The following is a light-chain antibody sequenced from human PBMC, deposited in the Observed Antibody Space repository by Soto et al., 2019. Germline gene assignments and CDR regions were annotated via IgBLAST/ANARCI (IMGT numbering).Light chain of an antibody. CDR1: QSVSNN. V-gene: IGKV3-15*01. CDR3: QQYNKWLT. J-gene: IGKJ3*01. Sequence: EIVLTQSPGTLSLSPGERATLSCRASQSVSNNYLAWYQQKPGQSPRLLIYGASTRATGIPARFSGSGSGTEFTLTISGLQSEDFAVYYCQQYNKWLTFGPGTKVDIK. CDR2: GAS.